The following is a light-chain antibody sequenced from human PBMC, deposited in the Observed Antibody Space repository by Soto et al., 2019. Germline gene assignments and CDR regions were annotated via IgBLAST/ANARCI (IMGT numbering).Light chain of an antibody. J-gene: IGLJ2*01. V-gene: IGLV3-27*01. CDR2: KDS. Sequence: SYELTQPSSVSVSPGQTARITCSGDVLAKKYARWFQQKPGQAPVLVIYKDSERPSGIPERFSGSSSGTTVTLTISGAQVEDEADCYCYSAADNNQGVFGGGTKLTVL. CDR1: VLAKKY. CDR3: YSAADNNQGV.